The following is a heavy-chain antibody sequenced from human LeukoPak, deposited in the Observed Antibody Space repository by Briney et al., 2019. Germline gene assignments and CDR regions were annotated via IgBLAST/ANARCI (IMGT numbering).Heavy chain of an antibody. J-gene: IGHJ4*02. Sequence: SETLSLTCSVSGYSISSGYYWGWIRQPPGKGLEWIGSIYHSGSTYYNPSLKSRVTTSVDTSKNQFSLKLSSVTAADTAVYYCARDIVVVPAAMRVNRGNYFDYGRQGTLVPVSS. CDR2: IYHSGST. D-gene: IGHD2-2*01. CDR1: GYSISSGYY. CDR3: ARDIVVVPAAMRVNRGNYFDY. V-gene: IGHV4-38-2*02.